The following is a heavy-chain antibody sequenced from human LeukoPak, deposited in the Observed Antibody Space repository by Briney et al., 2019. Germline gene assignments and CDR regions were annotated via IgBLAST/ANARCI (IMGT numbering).Heavy chain of an antibody. V-gene: IGHV4-34*01. CDR2: INHSGST. CDR3: ARSDYGDYEGQYYFDY. CDR1: GGSFSGYY. D-gene: IGHD4-17*01. J-gene: IGHJ4*02. Sequence: SETLSPTCAVYGGSFSGYYWSWIRQPPGKGLEWIGEINHSGSTNYNPSLKSRVTISVDTSKNQFSLKLSSVTAADTAVYYCARSDYGDYEGQYYFDYWGQGTLVTVSS.